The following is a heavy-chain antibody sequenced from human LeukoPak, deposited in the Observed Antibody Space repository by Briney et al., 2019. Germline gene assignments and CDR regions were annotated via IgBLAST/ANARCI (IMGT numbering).Heavy chain of an antibody. Sequence: ASVKVSCKASGYTFTGYYMHWVRQAPGQGLEWMGWINPNSGGTNYAQKFQGRVTMTRDTSISTAYMELSSLRSEDTAVYYCARDGVYSSSWVNWFDPWGQGTLVTVSS. V-gene: IGHV1-2*02. J-gene: IGHJ5*02. D-gene: IGHD6-13*01. CDR3: ARDGVYSSSWVNWFDP. CDR1: GYTFTGYY. CDR2: INPNSGGT.